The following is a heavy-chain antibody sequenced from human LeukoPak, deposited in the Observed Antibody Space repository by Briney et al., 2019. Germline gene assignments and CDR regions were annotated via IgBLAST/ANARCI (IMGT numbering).Heavy chain of an antibody. CDR3: AREGVYYDILAAYYRPYYFDF. CDR1: GGSFSGYY. Sequence: SETLSLTCAVYGGSFSGYYWSWIRQPPGKGLEWIGEINHDGSTNYNPSLKSRLTISVDTSKNQFSLKLSSVTAADTAVYYCAREGVYYDILAAYYRPYYFDFGGQGTLVTVYS. J-gene: IGHJ4*02. CDR2: INHDGST. V-gene: IGHV4-34*01. D-gene: IGHD3-9*01.